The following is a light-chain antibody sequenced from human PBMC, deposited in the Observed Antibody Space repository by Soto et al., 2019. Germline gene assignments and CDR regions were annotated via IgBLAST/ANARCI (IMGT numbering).Light chain of an antibody. J-gene: IGLJ1*01. Sequence: QSSLTHPASVSVSPGQSVTISCTGTISYFGSYKFVSWYQHHPGKVPKVIIYETSKRPSGVSNRFSGSKSGNTASLTISGLQAEDAADYYCSSYTSSSPRVFGTGTKVTVL. CDR2: ETS. CDR3: SSYTSSSPRV. CDR1: ISYFGSYKF. V-gene: IGLV2-14*02.